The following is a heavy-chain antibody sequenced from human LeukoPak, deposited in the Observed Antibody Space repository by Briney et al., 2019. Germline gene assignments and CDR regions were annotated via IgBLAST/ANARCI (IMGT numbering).Heavy chain of an antibody. J-gene: IGHJ6*03. Sequence: GGSLRLSCAASGFTFSNAWMSWVRQAPGKGLEWVGRIKIKTDGGTTDYAAPVKGRFTISRDDSKNTLYLQMNSLKTEDTAVYYCTTATIFPTHFRDYYYYMDVWGKGTTVTVSS. V-gene: IGHV3-15*01. D-gene: IGHD3-9*01. CDR3: TTATIFPTHFRDYYYYMDV. CDR2: IKIKTDGGTT. CDR1: GFTFSNAW.